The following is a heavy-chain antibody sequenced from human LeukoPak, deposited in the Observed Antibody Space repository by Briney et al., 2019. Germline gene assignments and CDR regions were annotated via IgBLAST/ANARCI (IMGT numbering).Heavy chain of an antibody. Sequence: GGSLRLSCAASGFTFSSYAMHWVRLAPGKGLEWVAVISYDGSNKYYADSVKGRFTISRVNSKNTLYLQMNSLRAEDTAVYYCARVGVTMVRGPYYYGMDVWGKGTTVTVSS. CDR3: ARVGVTMVRGPYYYGMDV. CDR2: ISYDGSNK. D-gene: IGHD3-10*01. V-gene: IGHV3-30*04. J-gene: IGHJ6*04. CDR1: GFTFSSYA.